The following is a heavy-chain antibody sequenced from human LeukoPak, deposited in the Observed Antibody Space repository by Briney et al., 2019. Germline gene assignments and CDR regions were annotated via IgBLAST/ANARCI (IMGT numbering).Heavy chain of an antibody. J-gene: IGHJ4*02. CDR2: IYYSGST. D-gene: IGHD5-12*01. CDR1: GGSISSSSYY. Sequence: SETLSLTCTVSGGSISSSSYYWGWIRQPPGKGLELIGSIYYSGSTYYNPSLKSRVTISVDTSKNQFSLKLRSVTAADTAVYYCAMPSGDSYDPRLVSFDYWGQGTLVTVSS. CDR3: AMPSGDSYDPRLVSFDY. V-gene: IGHV4-39*01.